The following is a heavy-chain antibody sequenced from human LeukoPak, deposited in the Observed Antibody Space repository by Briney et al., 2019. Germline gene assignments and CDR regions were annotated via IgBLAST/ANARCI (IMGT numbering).Heavy chain of an antibody. J-gene: IGHJ3*02. Sequence: SETLSLTCTVSGYSISSGYYWGWIRQPPGKGLEWIGSIYHSGSTYYNPSLNSRVTISVDTSKNQFSLKLSSVTAADTAVYYCASNNDFWSGYFLSDAFDIWGQGTMVTVSS. CDR2: IYHSGST. V-gene: IGHV4-38-2*02. D-gene: IGHD3-3*01. CDR3: ASNNDFWSGYFLSDAFDI. CDR1: GYSISSGYY.